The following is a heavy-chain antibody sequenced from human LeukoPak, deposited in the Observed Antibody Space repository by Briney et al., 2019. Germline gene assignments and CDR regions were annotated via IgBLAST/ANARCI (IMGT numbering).Heavy chain of an antibody. CDR3: ARDLLWFGELLFDY. CDR1: GGSISSSSYY. Sequence: SETLSLTCTVSGGSISSSSYYWGWIRQPPGKGLEWIGSIYYSGSTYYNPSLKSRVTISVDTSKNQFSLKLSSVTAADTAVYYCARDLLWFGELLFDYWGQGTLVTVSS. J-gene: IGHJ4*02. D-gene: IGHD3-10*01. CDR2: IYYSGST. V-gene: IGHV4-39*07.